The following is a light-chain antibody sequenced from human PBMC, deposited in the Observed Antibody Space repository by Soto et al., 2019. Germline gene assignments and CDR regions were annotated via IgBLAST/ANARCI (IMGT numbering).Light chain of an antibody. CDR1: SSNIGRYT. J-gene: IGLJ2*01. CDR3: AAWDDSLNGPV. V-gene: IGLV1-44*01. Sequence: QSVLTQPPSASGTPGQRGTTSCSGSSSNIGRYTVNWYQQLPGTAPTLLISTNTQRPAGVPVRFSGSKSGTSASLAISGLQSKDEADYYCAAWDDSLNGPVFGGGTKVTV. CDR2: TNT.